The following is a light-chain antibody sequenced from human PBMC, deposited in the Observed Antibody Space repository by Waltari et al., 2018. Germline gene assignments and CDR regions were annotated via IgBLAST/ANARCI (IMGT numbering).Light chain of an antibody. Sequence: EIVMTSSPATLSVSPGVRATLSCRASQSVSSDLACYQQKPSQAPRLLIYGASTRATGIPARFSGSGSGTEFTLTISILQSEDFAVYYCQQYNNWLSWTFGQGTKVEIK. J-gene: IGKJ1*01. CDR3: QQYNNWLSWT. CDR2: GAS. V-gene: IGKV3-15*01. CDR1: QSVSSD.